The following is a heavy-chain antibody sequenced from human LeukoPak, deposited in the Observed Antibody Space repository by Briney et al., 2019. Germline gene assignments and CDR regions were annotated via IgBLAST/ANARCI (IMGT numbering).Heavy chain of an antibody. J-gene: IGHJ4*02. CDR1: GFTFSSYS. D-gene: IGHD1-26*01. CDR2: ISSSSSYI. V-gene: IGHV3-21*01. Sequence: GGSLRLSCAASGFTFSSYSMNWVRQAPGKGLEWVSSISSSSSYIYYADSVKGRFTISRDNAKNSLCLQMNSLRADDTAVYYCARYLNSGPEDYWGQGTLVTVSS. CDR3: ARYLNSGPEDY.